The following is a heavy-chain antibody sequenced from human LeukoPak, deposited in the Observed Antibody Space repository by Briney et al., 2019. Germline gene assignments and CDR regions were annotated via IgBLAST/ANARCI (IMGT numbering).Heavy chain of an antibody. V-gene: IGHV3-74*03. CDR3: AKDGPLITVVRAPCYFDY. D-gene: IGHD3-10*01. CDR2: IKTDGSAM. Sequence: GGSLRLSCVGSGFTFNDYWIHWVRQAPGKGLVWVSAIKTDGSAMQYADSVKGRFTISRDNSKNTFYLQMNSLRPEDTAVYYCAKDGPLITVVRAPCYFDYWGQGTLVTVSS. J-gene: IGHJ4*02. CDR1: GFTFNDYW.